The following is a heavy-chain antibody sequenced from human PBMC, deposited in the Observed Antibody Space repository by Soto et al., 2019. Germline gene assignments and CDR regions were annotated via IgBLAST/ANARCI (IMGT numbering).Heavy chain of an antibody. J-gene: IGHJ5*02. Sequence: EVQLLESGGGVVRPGGSLRLSGATSGFNFGDYAMAWVRQAPGKGLEWVASVGGTGHGPYHADSVRGRFSVSRDNSKSTLYLQMNSLRAEDTDVYYCAKTDHFGVVTDNWFDPWGQGTQVTVSS. V-gene: IGHV3-23*01. CDR1: GFNFGDYA. CDR2: VGGTGHGP. CDR3: AKTDHFGVVTDNWFDP. D-gene: IGHD3-3*01.